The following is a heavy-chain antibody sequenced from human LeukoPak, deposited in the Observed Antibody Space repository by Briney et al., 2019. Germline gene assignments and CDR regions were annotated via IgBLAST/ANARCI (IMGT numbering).Heavy chain of an antibody. D-gene: IGHD5-12*01. CDR1: GFTFRSYG. CDR2: IRYDGNNK. V-gene: IGHV3-30*02. J-gene: IGHJ4*02. CDR3: AKLSVSGYDFDY. Sequence: PGGSLRLSCAASGFTFRSYGMHWVRQAPGKGLEWVAFIRYDGNNKYYADSVKGRFTISRDNSKNTVYLQMNSLRAEDTAVYYCAKLSVSGYDFDYWGQGTLVTVSS.